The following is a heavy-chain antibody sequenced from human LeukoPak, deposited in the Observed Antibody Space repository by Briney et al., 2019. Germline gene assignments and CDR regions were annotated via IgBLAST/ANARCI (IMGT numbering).Heavy chain of an antibody. J-gene: IGHJ4*02. V-gene: IGHV3-23*01. D-gene: IGHD3-3*01. CDR3: ARDLMDYDFWSGYPN. CDR2: ISGSGGST. Sequence: GGSLRLSCAASGFTFSSYAMSWVRQAPGKGLEWVSAISGSGGSTYYADSVKGRFTISRDNSKNTLYLQMNSLRAEDTAVYYCARDLMDYDFWSGYPNWGQGTLVTVSS. CDR1: GFTFSSYA.